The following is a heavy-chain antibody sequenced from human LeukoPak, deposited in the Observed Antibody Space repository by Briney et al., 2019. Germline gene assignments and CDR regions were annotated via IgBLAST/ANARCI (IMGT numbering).Heavy chain of an antibody. J-gene: IGHJ3*02. CDR3: AKVIGFCGGDCQPDAFDI. CDR1: GFTFSSYA. V-gene: IGHV3-23*01. D-gene: IGHD2-21*02. CDR2: ISVSGGST. Sequence: GGSLRLSCAASGFTFSSYAMTWVRQAPGKGLEWVSVISVSGGSTYYADSVKGRFTISRDNSKNTLYLQMNSLRADDTAVYYCAKVIGFCGGDCQPDAFDIWGQGTMVTVSS.